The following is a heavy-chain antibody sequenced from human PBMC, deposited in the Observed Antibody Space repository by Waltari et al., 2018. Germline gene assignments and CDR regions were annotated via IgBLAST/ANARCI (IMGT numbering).Heavy chain of an antibody. J-gene: IGHJ3*02. D-gene: IGHD3-22*01. CDR2: IYHSGST. CDR3: ASSITMIVPGAFDI. Sequence: QVQLQESGPGLVKPSETLSLTCAVSGYSISSGYYWDWIRQPPGKGLEWIGSIYHSGSTYYNPSLKSRVTISVDTSKNQFSLKLSSVTAADTAVYYCASSITMIVPGAFDIWGQGTMVTVSS. CDR1: GYSISSGYY. V-gene: IGHV4-38-2*01.